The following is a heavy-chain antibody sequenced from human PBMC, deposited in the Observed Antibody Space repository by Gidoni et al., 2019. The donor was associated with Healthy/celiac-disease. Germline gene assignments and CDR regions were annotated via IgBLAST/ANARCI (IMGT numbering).Heavy chain of an antibody. CDR3: ARDRGRYCSGGSCYSGSSGMDV. Sequence: VQLQQSGPGLVKPSQTLSLTCAISGDSVSSNRAAWNWIRPSPSRGLEWLGRTYYRSKWYNDYAVSVKSRITINPDTSKNQFSLQLNSVTPEETAVYYCARDRGRYCSGGSCYSGSSGMDVWGQGTTVTVSS. J-gene: IGHJ6*02. CDR2: TYYRSKWYN. V-gene: IGHV6-1*01. CDR1: GDSVSSNRAA. D-gene: IGHD2-15*01.